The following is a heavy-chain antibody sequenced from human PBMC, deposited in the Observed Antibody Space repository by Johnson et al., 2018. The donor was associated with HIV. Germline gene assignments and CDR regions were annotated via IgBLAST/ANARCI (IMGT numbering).Heavy chain of an antibody. Sequence: VQLVESGGGLVQPGGSLRLSCAASGFTFGRYWMHCVRQAPGKGLVWVSRINSDGTNTTYADSVKGRFTISRDNARNTLFLQMHSLRAEDTAVYYCASAYTANIWGQGTKFTVSS. CDR2: INSDGTNT. CDR1: GFTFGRYW. CDR3: ASAYTANI. V-gene: IGHV3-74*02. J-gene: IGHJ3*02. D-gene: IGHD2-21*02.